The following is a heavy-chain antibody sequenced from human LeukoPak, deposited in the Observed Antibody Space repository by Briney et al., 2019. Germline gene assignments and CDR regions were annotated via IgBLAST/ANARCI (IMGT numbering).Heavy chain of an antibody. J-gene: IGHJ6*03. CDR3: ARVGYSYSINDWSRTGLGAYPTMYFYYMDV. D-gene: IGHD5-18*01. CDR1: GGSFSDYS. V-gene: IGHV4-34*01. CDR2: INHSGGT. Sequence: PSETLSLTCAVYGGSFSDYSWTWIRKPQRTGQQWIGEINHSGGTNHDPSLMSRVIMSVDTYKNQVSLEVSSVIGADTAVYYCARVGYSYSINDWSRTGLGAYPTMYFYYMDVWGKGSTVADSS.